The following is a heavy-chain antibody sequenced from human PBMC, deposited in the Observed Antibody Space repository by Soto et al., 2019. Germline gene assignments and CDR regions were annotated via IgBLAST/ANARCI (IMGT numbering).Heavy chain of an antibody. Sequence: PGGSLRLSCAASGFTFSSYAMSWVRQAPGKGLEWVSAISGSGGSTYYADSVKGRFTISRDNSKNTLYLQMNSLRAEDTAVYYCAKGSDDIVLIGYAIQRHAFDFSGRGTMVIVSS. D-gene: IGHD2-8*01. CDR1: GFTFSSYA. J-gene: IGHJ3*01. V-gene: IGHV3-23*01. CDR2: ISGSGGST. CDR3: AKGSDDIVLIGYAIQRHAFDF.